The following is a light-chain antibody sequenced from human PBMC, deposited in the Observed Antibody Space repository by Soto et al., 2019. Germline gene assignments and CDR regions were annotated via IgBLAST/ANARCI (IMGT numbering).Light chain of an antibody. CDR3: AAWDDSLNAL. CDR2: SNN. Sequence: SVRTQPRSASGYLGQRVTISCSGSSSNIGSNTVNWYQQLPGTAPKLLIYSNNQRPSGVPDRFSGSKSGTSASLAISGLQSEDEADYYCAAWDDSLNALFGTGTKVTVL. V-gene: IGLV1-44*01. J-gene: IGLJ1*01. CDR1: SSNIGSNT.